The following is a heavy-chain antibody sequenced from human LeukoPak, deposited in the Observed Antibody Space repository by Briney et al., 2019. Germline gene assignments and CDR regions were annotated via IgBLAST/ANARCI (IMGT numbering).Heavy chain of an antibody. D-gene: IGHD6-19*01. Sequence: GGSLRLSCAASGFTFSSYAMSWVRQAPGKGLEWVSATSGSGGSTYYADSVKGRFTISRDNSKNTLYLQMNSLRAEDTAVYYCAKGSIAVAGRNWFDPWGQGTLVTVSS. J-gene: IGHJ5*02. CDR1: GFTFSSYA. CDR3: AKGSIAVAGRNWFDP. V-gene: IGHV3-23*01. CDR2: TSGSGGST.